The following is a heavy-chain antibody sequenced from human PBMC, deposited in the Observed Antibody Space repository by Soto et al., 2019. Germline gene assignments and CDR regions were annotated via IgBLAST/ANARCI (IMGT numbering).Heavy chain of an antibody. Sequence: EVQLVESGGGLVKPGGSPRLSCAASGFTFSSYSMNWVRQAPGKGLEWVSSISNSSSYIYYADSVKGRFTISRDNAKNSLYLQMNSMRAEDTAVYYCAREPHSGSYPNAFDIGGQGTMVTVSS. CDR2: ISNSSSYI. CDR1: GFTFSSYS. V-gene: IGHV3-21*01. D-gene: IGHD1-26*01. CDR3: AREPHSGSYPNAFDI. J-gene: IGHJ3*02.